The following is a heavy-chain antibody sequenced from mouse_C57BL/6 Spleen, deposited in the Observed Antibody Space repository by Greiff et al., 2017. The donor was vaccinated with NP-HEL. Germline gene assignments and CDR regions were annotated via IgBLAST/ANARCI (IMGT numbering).Heavy chain of an antibody. J-gene: IGHJ2*01. CDR3: TRDDYDDY. CDR1: GYTFTDYE. CDR2: IDPETGGT. D-gene: IGHD2-4*01. V-gene: IGHV1-15*01. Sequence: VQLQESGAELVRPGASVTLSCKASGYTFTDYEMHWVKQTPVHGLEWIGAIDPETGGTAYNQKFKGKAILTADKSSSTAYMELRSLTSEDSAVYYCTRDDYDDYWGQGTTLTVSS.